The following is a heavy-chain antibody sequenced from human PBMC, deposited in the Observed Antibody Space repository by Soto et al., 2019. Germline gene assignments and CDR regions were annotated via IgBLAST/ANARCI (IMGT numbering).Heavy chain of an antibody. CDR1: VDSVASNSVS. J-gene: IGHJ4*02. V-gene: IGHV6-1*01. D-gene: IGHD6-19*01. CDR3: ARMYASGWCFDY. CDR2: TYYRSKWYN. Sequence: SQTLSLTCAISVDSVASNSVSWNWIRQSPSRGLEWLGRTYYRSKWYNEYAVSVKSRISINPDTSKNQFSLQLNSVTPEDTAMYYCARMYASGWCFDYWGQGTLVTVSS.